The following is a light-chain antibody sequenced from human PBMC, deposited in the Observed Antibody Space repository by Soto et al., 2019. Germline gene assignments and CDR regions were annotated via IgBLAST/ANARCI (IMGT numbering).Light chain of an antibody. J-gene: IGKJ1*01. CDR1: QAISID. CDR2: AAS. CDR3: QQDYSYPRT. V-gene: IGKV1-6*01. Sequence: AIQMTLSPSFLSASIGNRNTITCGASQAISIDVGWYQQKPGEAPQLVIYAASRLQCGVPARFSGSGSGTDFTLTISSLQAEDSATYYCQQDYSYPRTFGQGTKVDNK.